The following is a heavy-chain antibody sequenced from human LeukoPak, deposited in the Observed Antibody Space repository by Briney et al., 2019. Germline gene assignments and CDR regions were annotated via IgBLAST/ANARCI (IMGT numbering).Heavy chain of an antibody. D-gene: IGHD3-16*01. CDR2: INHNGNVI. CDR3: ARGGGLDV. V-gene: IGHV3-7*03. CDR1: GFTFSDYY. J-gene: IGHJ6*02. Sequence: GGSLRLSCAASGFTFSDYYMSWIRQAPGKGLEWVASINHNGNVIYYVDSVKGRFTISRDNAKNSLYLQMSNLRAEDTAVYFCARGGGLDVWGQGATVTVSS.